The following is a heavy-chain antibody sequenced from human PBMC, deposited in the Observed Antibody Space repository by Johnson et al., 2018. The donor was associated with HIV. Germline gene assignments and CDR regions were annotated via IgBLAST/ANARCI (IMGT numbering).Heavy chain of an antibody. J-gene: IGHJ3*02. D-gene: IGHD1-26*01. V-gene: IGHV3-66*01. CDR3: ARDDLDNSGHLMAFDM. CDR2: IYSGGTT. CDR1: GFTFSDYY. Sequence: VQLVESGGGLVKPGGSLRLSCAASGFTFSDYYMSWIRQAPGKGLEWVSVIYSGGTTYYADSVKGRFTISRDNSKNTLYLQMKRLRVEDTAVYYCARDDLDNSGHLMAFDMWGQGTMVTVSS.